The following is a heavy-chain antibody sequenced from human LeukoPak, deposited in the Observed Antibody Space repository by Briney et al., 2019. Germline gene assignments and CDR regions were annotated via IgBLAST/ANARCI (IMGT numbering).Heavy chain of an antibody. J-gene: IGHJ4*02. CDR3: ARWGGVPRDY. V-gene: IGHV3-7*01. Sequence: GGSLRLSCAASGLTFSNYWMDWVRQAPGKGLEWVANIKQDGSEKNYVDSVKGRFIISRDNAKNSLYLQMNSLRAEDTAVYYCARWGGVPRDYWGQGTLVTVSS. CDR2: IKQDGSEK. D-gene: IGHD3-16*01. CDR1: GLTFSNYW.